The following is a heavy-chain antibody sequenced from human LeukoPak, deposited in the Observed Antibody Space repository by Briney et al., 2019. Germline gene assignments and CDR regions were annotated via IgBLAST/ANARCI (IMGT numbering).Heavy chain of an antibody. CDR2: SYYSGST. CDR3: ARDNGWLVHWFDP. D-gene: IGHD6-19*01. J-gene: IGHJ5*02. Sequence: SETLPLTCTVSGGSISSISYYGGWIRQPPGKGLEWIGSSYYSGSTYYNPSLKSRVTISVDTSKTQFSLKLSSVTAADTAVYYCARDNGWLVHWFDPWGQGTLVTVSS. CDR1: GGSISSISYY. V-gene: IGHV4-39*07.